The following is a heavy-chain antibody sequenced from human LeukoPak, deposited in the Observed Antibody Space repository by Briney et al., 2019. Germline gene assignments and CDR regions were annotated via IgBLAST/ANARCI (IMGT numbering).Heavy chain of an antibody. D-gene: IGHD3-3*01. CDR2: INPNNGAT. CDR3: ARASSRFLEWLLSSWFDP. J-gene: IGHJ5*02. CDR1: GYTFTGYY. V-gene: IGHV1-2*06. Sequence: ASVKVSCKASGYTFTGYYMHWVRQAPGQGLEWMGRINPNNGATNYAQKLQGRVTITGNTSISTAYMELSSLRSDDTAVYYCARASSRFLEWLLSSWFDPWGQGTLVTVSS.